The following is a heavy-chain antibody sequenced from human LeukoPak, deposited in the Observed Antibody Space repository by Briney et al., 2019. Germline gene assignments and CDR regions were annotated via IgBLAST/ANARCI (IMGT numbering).Heavy chain of an antibody. V-gene: IGHV1-69*04. D-gene: IGHD5-12*01. CDR2: IIPILGIA. CDR1: GGTFSSYA. CDR3: ARGGYSGYELPEG. Sequence: SVKVSCKASGGTFSSYAISWVRQAPGQGLEWMGRIIPILGIANYAQKFQGRVTITADKSTSTAYMELSSLRSEDTAVYYCARGGYSGYELPEGWGQGTLVTVSS. J-gene: IGHJ4*02.